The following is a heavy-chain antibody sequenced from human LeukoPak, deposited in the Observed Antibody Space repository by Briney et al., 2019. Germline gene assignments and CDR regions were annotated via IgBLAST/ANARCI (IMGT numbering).Heavy chain of an antibody. Sequence: GGSLRLSCAASGFTFSRYTMNWVRQAPGKGLEWVSYISSSGDTKYYADSVRGRFTISRDNAKNSLYLQMNSLRVEDTAVYYCARGDSSYDAFDIRGQGTMVTVSS. CDR2: ISSSGDTK. V-gene: IGHV3-48*04. CDR1: GFTFSRYT. J-gene: IGHJ3*02. D-gene: IGHD6-19*01. CDR3: ARGDSSYDAFDI.